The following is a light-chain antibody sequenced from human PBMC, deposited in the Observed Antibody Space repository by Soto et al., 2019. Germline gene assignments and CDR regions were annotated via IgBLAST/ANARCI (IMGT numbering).Light chain of an antibody. CDR1: QSVSSSY. V-gene: IGKV3-20*01. CDR3: QQYGSSRT. J-gene: IGKJ1*01. Sequence: EIVLTQSPGTLSLSPGERATLSCRASQSVSSSYLAWYQQKPGQAPRLLIYDASSRATGIPDRFSSSGSGTDFTLTISRLEPEDFAVYYCQQYGSSRTFGQGTKVEIK. CDR2: DAS.